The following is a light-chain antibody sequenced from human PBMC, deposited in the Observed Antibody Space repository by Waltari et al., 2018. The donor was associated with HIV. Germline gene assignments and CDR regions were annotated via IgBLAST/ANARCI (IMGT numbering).Light chain of an antibody. V-gene: IGKV3-20*01. Sequence: ENVLTQSPGILSVSPGERVTLSCRASQSVLSNYLAWYQQKPGQAPRLLIFGASSRATGIPDRFIGCVSGTDFTLSISRLDPEDFAFYFCQQYGGSPGFTFFPWTYVDIK. CDR1: QSVLSNY. J-gene: IGKJ3*01. CDR3: QQYGGSPGFT. CDR2: GAS.